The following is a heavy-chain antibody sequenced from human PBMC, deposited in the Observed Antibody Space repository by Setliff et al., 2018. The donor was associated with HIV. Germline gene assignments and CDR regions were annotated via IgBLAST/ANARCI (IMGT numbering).Heavy chain of an antibody. CDR2: IKEDGSAT. CDR1: DDSFSTSDYW. CDR3: AREGVHHNFWSGYTYYYGLDV. V-gene: IGHV3-7*01. Sequence: SSETLSLTCTVSDDSFSTSDYWWAWVRQPPGKGLEWVANIKEDGSATYYVESVRGRSTISRDNPNNLLYLQMDSLRGEDTAVYYCAREGVHHNFWSGYTYYYGLDVWGQGTTVTVSS. D-gene: IGHD3-3*01. J-gene: IGHJ3*01.